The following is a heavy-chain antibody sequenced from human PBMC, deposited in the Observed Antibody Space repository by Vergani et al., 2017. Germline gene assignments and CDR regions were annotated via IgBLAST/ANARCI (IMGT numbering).Heavy chain of an antibody. V-gene: IGHV1-46*02. D-gene: IGHD2-15*01. CDR1: GYIFKNYY. CDR2: VNFVTGAA. J-gene: IGHJ4*02. CDR3: ARSIGYCTSGSCRPYYFHV. Sequence: QVQLVQSGAAVKKPGASAKVSCTASGYIFKNYYMHWLRLAPGQGFQWMGVVNFVTGAATSPQKFEGRITMTRDTSTATFYMDLSSLKYEDTAIYYCARSIGYCTSGSCRPYYFHVLGQGTLVTVSS.